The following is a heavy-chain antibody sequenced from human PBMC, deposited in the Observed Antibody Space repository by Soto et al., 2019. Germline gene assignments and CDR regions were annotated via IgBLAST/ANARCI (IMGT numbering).Heavy chain of an antibody. Sequence: ASVKVSCKASGYTFTSYAMHWVRQAPGQRLEWMGWINAGNGNTKYSQKFQGRVTITRDTSASTGYMELSRLRSEDTAVYYCASDPGLRTGDYDFWSGYYEDWGQGTLVTVSS. D-gene: IGHD3-3*01. CDR3: ASDPGLRTGDYDFWSGYYED. CDR1: GYTFTSYA. CDR2: INAGNGNT. J-gene: IGHJ4*02. V-gene: IGHV1-3*01.